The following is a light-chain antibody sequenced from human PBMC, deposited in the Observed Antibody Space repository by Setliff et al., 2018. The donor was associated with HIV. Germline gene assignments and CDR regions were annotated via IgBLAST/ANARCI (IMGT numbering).Light chain of an antibody. J-gene: IGLJ1*01. CDR1: SSDVGGYNY. CDR3: SSFTSSGTYV. CDR2: EVT. Sequence: SALTQPASVSGSPGQSITVSCTGTSSDVGGYNYASWYQQHPGKAPKLLIYEVTNRPSGISNRFSASKSDNTASLTISGLQAEDEADYYCSSFTSSGTYVFGTGTKVTVL. V-gene: IGLV2-14*01.